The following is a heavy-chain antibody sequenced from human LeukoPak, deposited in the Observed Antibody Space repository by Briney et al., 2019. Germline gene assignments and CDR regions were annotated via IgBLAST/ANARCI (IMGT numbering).Heavy chain of an antibody. J-gene: IGHJ3*02. D-gene: IGHD3-16*01. CDR3: ARQDYPSYAFDI. V-gene: IGHV1-2*02. CDR1: GYTFTRHY. Sequence: ASLRVSCKASGYTFTRHYMHWVRPAPGQGLEWMGWINPNSGGTNYAQKFQGRVTMTRDTSISTAYMELSRLRSDDTAVYYCARQDYPSYAFDIWGQGTMVTVSS. CDR2: INPNSGGT.